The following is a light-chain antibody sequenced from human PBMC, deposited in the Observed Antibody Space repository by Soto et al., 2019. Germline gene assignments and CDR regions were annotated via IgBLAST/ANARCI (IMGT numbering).Light chain of an antibody. CDR2: GAS. CDR1: QRVSGG. V-gene: IGKV3-15*01. Sequence: TQAPATLSLSPWERATLCCGASQRVSGGFLAWYQQKPGQAPRLLIYGASTRATGIPARFSGSRSGTDFTLTISSLQSEDFAVYYCQQYNSWPGTFGQGTKVDIK. CDR3: QQYNSWPGT. J-gene: IGKJ1*01.